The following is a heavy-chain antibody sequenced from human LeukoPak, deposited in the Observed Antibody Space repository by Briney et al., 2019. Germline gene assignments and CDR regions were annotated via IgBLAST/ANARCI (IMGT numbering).Heavy chain of an antibody. Sequence: PRGSLRLSCAASGFTFSGYWMNSVPQAPRKGLEWVANIKQDGSETHYVDSVKGRFTISRDNAKNSLYLQMNRLRAEDTAVYYCARGTWYCNTWGQGTLVTVSS. J-gene: IGHJ5*02. D-gene: IGHD6-13*01. CDR2: IKQDGSET. V-gene: IGHV3-7*01. CDR1: GFTFSGYW. CDR3: ARGTWYCNT.